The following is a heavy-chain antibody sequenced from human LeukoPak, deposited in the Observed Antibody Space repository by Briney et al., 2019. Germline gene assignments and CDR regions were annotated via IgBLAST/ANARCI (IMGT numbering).Heavy chain of an antibody. CDR1: GGSISSYY. CDR3: ARVFPVEDTAMALNPSYHYYYYMDV. J-gene: IGHJ6*03. V-gene: IGHV4-59*01. Sequence: SETLSLTCPVTGGSISSYYWSWIRQPPGRGLEWIGYIYYSGSTNYNPSLKSRVTISVDTSKNQFSLKLSSVTAADTAVYYCARVFPVEDTAMALNPSYHYYYYMDVWGKGTTVTVSS. D-gene: IGHD5-18*01. CDR2: IYYSGST.